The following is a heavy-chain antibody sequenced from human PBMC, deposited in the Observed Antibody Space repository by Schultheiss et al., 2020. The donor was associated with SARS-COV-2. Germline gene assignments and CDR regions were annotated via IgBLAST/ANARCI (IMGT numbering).Heavy chain of an antibody. D-gene: IGHD5/OR15-5a*01. CDR1: GFTFSDYY. CDR2: ISGSGGST. J-gene: IGHJ6*02. Sequence: GESLKISCAASGFTFSDYYMSWIRQAPGKGLEWVSYISGSGGSTYYADSVKGRFTISRDNSKNTLYLQMNSLRAEDTAVYYCARDSPPLYYYLPNGMDVWGQGTTVTVSS. V-gene: IGHV3-11*04. CDR3: ARDSPPLYYYLPNGMDV.